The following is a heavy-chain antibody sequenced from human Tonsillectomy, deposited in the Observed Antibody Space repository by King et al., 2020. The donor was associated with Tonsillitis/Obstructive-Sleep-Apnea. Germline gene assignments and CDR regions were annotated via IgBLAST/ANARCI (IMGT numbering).Heavy chain of an antibody. J-gene: IGHJ4*02. D-gene: IGHD5-12*01. Sequence: VQLVESGSELKKPGASVKVSCKASGYTITRYAMNWVRQAPGQGLEWMGWINTNTGNPTYAQVFIGRFVFSWDTSVSTAYLQISSLEAEDTAVYYCARDSNGGYDGYDLDFWGQGTLVTVSS. CDR3: ARDSNGGYDGYDLDF. CDR2: INTNTGNP. CDR1: GYTITRYA. V-gene: IGHV7-4-1*02.